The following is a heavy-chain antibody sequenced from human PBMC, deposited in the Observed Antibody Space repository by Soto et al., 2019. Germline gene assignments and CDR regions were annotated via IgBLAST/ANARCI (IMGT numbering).Heavy chain of an antibody. CDR1: CGSISSGDYY. D-gene: IGHD3-10*01. V-gene: IGHV4-30-4*01. Sequence: SETLSLTCTVSCGSISSGDYYWSWIRQPPGKGLEWIGYIYYSGSTYYNPSLKSRVTISVDTPKNQFSLKLSSVTAADTAVYYCARERAFMVRGVSMGPSDGMDVWGQGTTVTVPS. CDR3: ARERAFMVRGVSMGPSDGMDV. CDR2: IYYSGST. J-gene: IGHJ6*02.